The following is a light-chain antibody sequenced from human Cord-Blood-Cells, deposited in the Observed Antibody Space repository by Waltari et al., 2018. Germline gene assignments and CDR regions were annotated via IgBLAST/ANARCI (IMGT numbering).Light chain of an antibody. J-gene: IGLJ2*01. CDR3: SSYTSSSTV. CDR1: RSAVGGCNY. Sequence: QSALTQPASVSGSPGQSITISCPGTRSAVGGCNYVSWYQQHPGKAPKLMVYDVSNRPSGVSNRFSGSKSGNTASLTISGLQAEDEADYYCSSYTSSSTVFGGGTKLTVL. V-gene: IGLV2-14*01. CDR2: DVS.